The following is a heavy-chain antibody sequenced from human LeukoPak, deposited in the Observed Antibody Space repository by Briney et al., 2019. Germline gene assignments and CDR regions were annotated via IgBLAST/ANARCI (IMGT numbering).Heavy chain of an antibody. V-gene: IGHV3-11*06. CDR3: ASGITMVRGVITDY. J-gene: IGHJ4*02. CDR2: ISSSSSYT. D-gene: IGHD3-10*01. Sequence: GGSLRLSCAASGFTFSDYHMSWIRQAPGKGLEWVSYISSSSSYTNYADSVKGRFTISRDNAKNSLYLQMNSLRAEDTAVYYCASGITMVRGVITDYWGQGTLVTVSS. CDR1: GFTFSDYH.